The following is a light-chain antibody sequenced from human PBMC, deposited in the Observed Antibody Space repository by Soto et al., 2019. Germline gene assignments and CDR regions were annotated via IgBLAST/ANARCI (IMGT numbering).Light chain of an antibody. CDR2: GNS. Sequence: QSVLTQPPSVSGAPGQRVTISCTGGSSNIGAGYDVQWYQQLPGTTPKLLIYGNSNRPSGVPDRFSGSKSGTSASLAITGLQAEDEADYYCQSYDSSLSVYVFGAGTKVTVL. CDR1: SSNIGAGYD. J-gene: IGLJ1*01. CDR3: QSYDSSLSVYV. V-gene: IGLV1-40*01.